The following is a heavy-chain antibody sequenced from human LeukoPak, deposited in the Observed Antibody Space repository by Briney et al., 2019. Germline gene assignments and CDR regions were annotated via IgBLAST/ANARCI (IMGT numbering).Heavy chain of an antibody. CDR3: AKDRGTSVWYLDY. J-gene: IGHJ4*02. D-gene: IGHD6-19*01. CDR1: GFTFSSYG. CDR2: IWYDGNNK. V-gene: IGHV3-33*06. Sequence: GRSLRLSCAASGFTFSSYGMHWVRQAPGKGLEWVAIIWYDGNNKYYADSVKGRFTISRDNSKDTLYLQMNSLRAEDTAVYYCAKDRGTSVWYLDYWGQGTLVTVSS.